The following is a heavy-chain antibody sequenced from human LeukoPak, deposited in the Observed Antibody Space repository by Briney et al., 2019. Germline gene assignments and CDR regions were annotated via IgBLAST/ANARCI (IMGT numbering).Heavy chain of an antibody. CDR3: AKDRFCSNGVCFDWFDP. D-gene: IGHD2-8*01. J-gene: IGHJ5*02. CDR1: GFTFSSYA. CDR2: ISGSGGST. Sequence: GGSLRLSCAASGFTFSSYAMSWVRQAPGKGLEWVSAISGSGGSTYYADSVKGRFTISRDNSKNTLYLQMNSLRAEDTAVYYCAKDRFCSNGVCFDWFDPWGQGTLVTVPS. V-gene: IGHV3-23*01.